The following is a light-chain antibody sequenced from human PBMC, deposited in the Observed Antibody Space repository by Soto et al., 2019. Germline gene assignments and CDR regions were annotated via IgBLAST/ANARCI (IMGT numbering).Light chain of an antibody. Sequence: DFQMTQSPSTLSASVGDRVTITCRASQNIRSRLAWFQQKPGKAPKLLIYDASSLESGVPSRFSGSGSGAEFTLTITGLQPEDIATYSCQHYDSFWSFGQGTKVDIK. CDR3: QHYDSFWS. J-gene: IGKJ1*01. CDR2: DAS. CDR1: QNIRSR. V-gene: IGKV1-5*01.